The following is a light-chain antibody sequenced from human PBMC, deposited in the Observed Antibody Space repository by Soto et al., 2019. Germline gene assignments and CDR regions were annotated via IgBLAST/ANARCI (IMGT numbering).Light chain of an antibody. CDR2: DAS. CDR1: QSVNTY. CDR3: MQRSNWPVT. V-gene: IGKV3-11*01. Sequence: EIVLTQSPATLSLSPGERATLSCRASQSVNTYLAWYQQKPGQTPRLLLYDASNRAPAIPARFSGFGSGTDFTLTISSLEPEDFAVYYCMQRSNWPVTFGPGTKVDI. J-gene: IGKJ3*01.